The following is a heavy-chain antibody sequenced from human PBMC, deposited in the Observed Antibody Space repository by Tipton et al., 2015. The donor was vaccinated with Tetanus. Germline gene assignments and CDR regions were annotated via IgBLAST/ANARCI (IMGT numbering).Heavy chain of an antibody. V-gene: IGHV4-30-2*01. CDR1: GGSISGGGYS. Sequence: LRLSCDVSGGSISGGGYSWSWIRQPPGPGKGLEWIGYIYGSGTTHYNPSLKSRVTLSLDMSKNHVSLNLTSVTAADTAVYYCARHLTYTYTSRYFDYWGLGTLVTVSS. D-gene: IGHD5-18*01. CDR3: ARHLTYTYTSRYFDY. CDR2: IYGSGTT. J-gene: IGHJ4*02.